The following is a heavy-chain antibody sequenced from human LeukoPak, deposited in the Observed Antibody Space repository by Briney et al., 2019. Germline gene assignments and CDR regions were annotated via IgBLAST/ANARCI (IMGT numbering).Heavy chain of an antibody. CDR1: GGSFSGYY. CDR2: INHSGST. D-gene: IGHD6-13*01. Sequence: PSETLSLTCAVYGGSFSGYYWSWIRQPPGKGLEWIGEINHSGSTNYNPSLKSRVTISVDTSKNQFSLKLSSVTAADTAVYYCARKIAALVRGAFDIWGQGTMVTVSS. CDR3: ARKIAALVRGAFDI. J-gene: IGHJ3*02. V-gene: IGHV4-34*01.